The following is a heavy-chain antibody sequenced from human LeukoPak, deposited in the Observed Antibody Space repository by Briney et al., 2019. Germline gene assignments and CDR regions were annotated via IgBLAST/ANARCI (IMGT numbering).Heavy chain of an antibody. V-gene: IGHV3-48*01. J-gene: IGHJ4*02. Sequence: GGSLRLSCAASGFTFSSYSMNWVRQAPGKGLDWVSYISSSSSTIYYADSVKGRFTISRDNAKNSLYLQMNSLRAGDTAVYYCARDLSDYGVTRFDYWGRGTLVTVSS. CDR3: ARDLSDYGVTRFDY. CDR2: ISSSSSTI. CDR1: GFTFSSYS. D-gene: IGHD4-17*01.